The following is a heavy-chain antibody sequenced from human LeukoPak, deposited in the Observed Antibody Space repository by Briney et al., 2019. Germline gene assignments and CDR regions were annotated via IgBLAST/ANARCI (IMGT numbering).Heavy chain of an antibody. CDR1: GYTFTGYY. D-gene: IGHD2-21*02. J-gene: IGHJ3*02. CDR3: ARKRIVVVTLSDAIDI. CDR2: INPNSGGT. V-gene: IGHV1-2*02. Sequence: ASVKVSCKASGYTFTGYYMHWVRQAPGQGLEWMGWINPNSGGTKYAQKFQGRVTVTRDTSINTVYMQLSNLTSDDTAVYYCARKRIVVVTLSDAIDIWGQGTMVTVSS.